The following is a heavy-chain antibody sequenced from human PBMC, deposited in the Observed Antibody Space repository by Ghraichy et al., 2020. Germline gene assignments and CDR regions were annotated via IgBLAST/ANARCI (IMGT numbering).Heavy chain of an antibody. V-gene: IGHV4-39*01. CDR3: ARLRGNDFGAFEI. D-gene: IGHD1-1*01. J-gene: IGHJ3*02. CDR1: GDSISRSGHY. CDR2: VFYSGNT. Sequence: SETLSLTCTVSGDSISRSGHYWGWIRQPPGKGLEWIGSVFYSGNTYYNPSFKSRVTMSVDTSKNQLSLKMRSVTAADTAIFYCARLRGNDFGAFEIWGQGTKVTVSS.